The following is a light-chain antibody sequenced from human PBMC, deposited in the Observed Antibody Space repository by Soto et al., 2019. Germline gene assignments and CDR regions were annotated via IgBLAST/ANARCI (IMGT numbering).Light chain of an antibody. CDR1: QSVSSN. V-gene: IGKV3-15*01. CDR2: GAS. CDR3: QQYNNSPRT. Sequence: TLSPAPLSMYTVERANVSCMASQSVSSNLAWYQQKPGQAPRLLIYGASTRATGIPARFSGSGSGTEFTLTISSLQSEDVAVYYCQQYNNSPRTFGQGTKVDIK. J-gene: IGKJ1*01.